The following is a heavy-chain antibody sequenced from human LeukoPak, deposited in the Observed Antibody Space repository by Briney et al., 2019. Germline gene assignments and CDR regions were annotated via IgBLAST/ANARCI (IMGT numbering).Heavy chain of an antibody. V-gene: IGHV3-23*01. CDR3: AKFSLRYFDWLIFFDY. CDR1: GFTFSSYA. J-gene: IGHJ4*02. CDR2: ISGSGGST. D-gene: IGHD3-9*01. Sequence: PGGSLRLSCAASGFTFSSYAMSWVRQAPGKGLEWVSAISGSGGSTYYADSVKGRFTISRDNSENTLYLQMNSLRAEDTAVYYCAKFSLRYFDWLIFFDYWGQGTLVTVSS.